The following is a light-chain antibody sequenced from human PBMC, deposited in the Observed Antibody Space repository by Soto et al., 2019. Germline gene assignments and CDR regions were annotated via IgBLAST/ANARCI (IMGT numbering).Light chain of an antibody. V-gene: IGLV2-11*01. J-gene: IGLJ1*01. Sequence: QSVVTQPLSVSGSPGRSVTISCTGTSSDIGGYNYVSWYQQHPGKAPQLMIYDVSKRPSGVPDRFSGSKSGSTASLTISGLQAEDEADYYCCSYVGSFNYVFGAGTKVTXL. CDR3: CSYVGSFNYV. CDR2: DVS. CDR1: SSDIGGYNY.